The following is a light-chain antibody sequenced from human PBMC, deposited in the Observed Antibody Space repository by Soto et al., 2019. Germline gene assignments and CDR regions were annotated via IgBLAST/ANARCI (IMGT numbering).Light chain of an antibody. CDR1: TSDVGSYIL. CDR2: EGG. J-gene: IGLJ1*01. CDR3: CSYAGSSTFYV. V-gene: IGLV2-23*01. Sequence: QSVLTQPASVSGSPGQSITISCTRGTSDVGSYILVSWYQQHPGKAPKLIIYEGGKRPSGVSNRFSGSKSGNTASLTISGLQAEDEADYYCCSYAGSSTFYVFGTGTKV.